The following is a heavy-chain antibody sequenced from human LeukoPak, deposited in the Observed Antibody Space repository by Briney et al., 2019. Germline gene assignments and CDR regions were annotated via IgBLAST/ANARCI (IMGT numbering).Heavy chain of an antibody. D-gene: IGHD2-2*01. CDR3: ARLKLLWSNYFDY. CDR2: IYYSGST. V-gene: IGHV4-59*12. CDR1: GGSISSYY. Sequence: SETLSLTCTVSGGSISSYYWSWIRQPPGKGLEWIGYIYYSGSTNYNPSLKSRVTISVDTSKNQFSLKLSFVTAADTAVYYCARLKLLWSNYFDYWGQGTLVTVSS. J-gene: IGHJ4*02.